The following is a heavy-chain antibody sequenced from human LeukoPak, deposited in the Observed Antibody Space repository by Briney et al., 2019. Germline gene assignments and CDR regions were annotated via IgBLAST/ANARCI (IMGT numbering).Heavy chain of an antibody. CDR1: GFTVSSNY. CDR2: IYTGGNR. D-gene: IGHD2-8*01. CDR3: VRDSRYCSISSCSD. J-gene: IGHJ4*02. V-gene: IGHV3-66*01. Sequence: GGSLRLSCAASGFTVSSNYMSWVRQAPGKGLEWVSTIYTGGNRFYADSVKGRFTVSRDSSKNTLYLQMSSLRAGDTAVYYCVRDSRYCSISSCSDWGQGTLVTVSS.